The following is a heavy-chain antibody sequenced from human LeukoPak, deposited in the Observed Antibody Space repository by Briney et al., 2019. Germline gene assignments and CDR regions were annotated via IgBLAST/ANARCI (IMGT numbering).Heavy chain of an antibody. CDR2: INHSGYT. D-gene: IGHD4-17*01. Sequence: SEPLSLPCAVSGVSFDDYYWSWVRQTPGKGLEWLGEINHSGYTNDSPSLKSRATLSIDTSRKQFSLNLKSVTVADAGIYYCTRMTTGHDYWGQGTQVTVSS. J-gene: IGHJ4*02. CDR1: GVSFDDYY. CDR3: TRMTTGHDY. V-gene: IGHV4-34*04.